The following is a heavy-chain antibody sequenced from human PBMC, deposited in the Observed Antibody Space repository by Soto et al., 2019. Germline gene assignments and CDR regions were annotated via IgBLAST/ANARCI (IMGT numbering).Heavy chain of an antibody. V-gene: IGHV3-74*01. Sequence: EVQLVESGGGLVQPGGSLRLSCAASGFIFSDYWMHWVRQAPGKGLVRVARINGDGTTTYVDSVKGRFTISRDNAKNMMYLQMNSLRVDDTAMYYCGRGSGPRGRPYWGQGISVTVSS. J-gene: IGHJ4*02. CDR2: INGDGTT. CDR1: GFIFSDYW. D-gene: IGHD6-25*01. CDR3: GRGSGPRGRPY.